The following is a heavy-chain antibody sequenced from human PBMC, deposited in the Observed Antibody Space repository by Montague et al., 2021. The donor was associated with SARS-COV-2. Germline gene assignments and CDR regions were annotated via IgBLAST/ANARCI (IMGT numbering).Heavy chain of an antibody. CDR3: ARHRKDYDILTGYSTSFYYDMDV. CDR2: VSDSGS. J-gene: IGHJ6*02. D-gene: IGHD3-9*01. CDR1: GGSNSRYY. Sequence: SETLSLTCTVSGGSNSRYYWSWIRQPPGKGLEWIGYVSDSGSDYNPSLKSRVSISVDTSKKLLSLSLSPVTAADTAIYYCARHRKDYDILTGYSTSFYYDMDVWGQGTTVTVSS. V-gene: IGHV4-59*08.